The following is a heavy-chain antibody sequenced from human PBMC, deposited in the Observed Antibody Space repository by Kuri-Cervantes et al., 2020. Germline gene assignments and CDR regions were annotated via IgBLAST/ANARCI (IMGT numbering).Heavy chain of an antibody. CDR2: ISGTGSTI. CDR3: ARDFGFSYYFLDY. CDR1: GFTFSSYA. D-gene: IGHD3-10*01. J-gene: IGHJ4*02. Sequence: GGSLRLSCAASGFTFSSYAMSWVRQAPGKGLEWLSYISGTGSTIYYADSVKGRFTISRDNAKNSLYLQMNSLRDEDTAIYYCARDFGFSYYFLDYWGPGTLVTVSS. V-gene: IGHV3-48*02.